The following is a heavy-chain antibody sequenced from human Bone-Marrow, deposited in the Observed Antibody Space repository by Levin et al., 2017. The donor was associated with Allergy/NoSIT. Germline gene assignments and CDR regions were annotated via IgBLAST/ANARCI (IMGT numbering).Heavy chain of an antibody. V-gene: IGHV3-72*01. D-gene: IGHD7-27*01. CDR1: GFTLSDHY. CDR2: SRNKANSYTT. Sequence: GGSLRLSCAASGFTLSDHYMDWVRQAPGKGLEWVGRSRNKANSYTTEYAASVKDRFTISRDDSKSSLYLHMNSLTTDDTAVYYCARDLTGAYFNYWGQGTLVTASS. CDR3: ARDLTGAYFNY. J-gene: IGHJ4*02.